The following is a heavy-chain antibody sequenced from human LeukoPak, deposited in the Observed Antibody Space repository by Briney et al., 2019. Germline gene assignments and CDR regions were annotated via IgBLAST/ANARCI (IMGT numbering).Heavy chain of an antibody. CDR2: IYYSGST. CDR1: GGSISSSSYY. V-gene: IGHV4-39*01. Sequence: SETLSLTCTVSGGSISSSSYYWGWIRQPPGKGLEWIGSIYYSGSTYYNPSLKSRVTISVDTSKNQFSLKLSSVTAADTAVYYCVRHMSGYYDSSGYSEPFDYWGQGTLVTVSS. J-gene: IGHJ4*02. CDR3: VRHMSGYYDSSGYSEPFDY. D-gene: IGHD3-22*01.